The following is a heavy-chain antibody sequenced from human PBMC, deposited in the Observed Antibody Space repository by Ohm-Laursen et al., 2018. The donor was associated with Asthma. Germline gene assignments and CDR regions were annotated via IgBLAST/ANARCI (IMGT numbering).Heavy chain of an antibody. J-gene: IGHJ6*02. D-gene: IGHD4-17*01. V-gene: IGHV3-9*01. CDR2: ISWNSGTI. CDR1: GFIFDDYA. CDR3: ARDSQAMVTTEGLYLGMDV. Sequence: SLRLSCAASGFIFDDYAMHWVRQVPGKGLEWVSGISWNSGTIVQADSVKGRFTISRDNAKNSLYLQMNSLRAEDTALYYCARDSQAMVTTEGLYLGMDVWGQGTTVTVSS.